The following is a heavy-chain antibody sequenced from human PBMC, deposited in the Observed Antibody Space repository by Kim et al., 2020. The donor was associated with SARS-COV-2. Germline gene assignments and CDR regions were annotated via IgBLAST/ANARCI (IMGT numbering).Heavy chain of an antibody. D-gene: IGHD3-22*01. Sequence: ASVKVSCKPSGFTLTDYYMHWVRQAPGPGLAFLFFLHPALSVPNYAPQFHCRVTVNRDTSINPAYMELTRLTSDDTAVYYCAREVQHSNSFDYWGKGTLVNV. CDR1: GFTLTDYY. CDR3: AREVQHSNSFDY. CDR2: LHPALSVP. J-gene: IGHJ4*02. V-gene: IGHV1-2*07.